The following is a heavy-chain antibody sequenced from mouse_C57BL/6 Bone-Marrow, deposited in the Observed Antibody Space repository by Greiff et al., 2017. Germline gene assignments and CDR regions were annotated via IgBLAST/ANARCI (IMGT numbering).Heavy chain of an antibody. CDR2: LYPGSGST. CDR3: ARHYYRGRCYWYFDV. Sequence: QVQLQQPGAELVKPGASVKMSCKASGYTFTSYWITWVKQRPGQGLEWIGDLYPGSGSTNYNEKFKSKATLTVDTSSSTAYMQLSSLTSEDSAVYYCARHYYRGRCYWYFDVWGTGTTVTVSS. CDR1: GYTFTSYW. J-gene: IGHJ1*03. D-gene: IGHD1-1*01. V-gene: IGHV1-55*01.